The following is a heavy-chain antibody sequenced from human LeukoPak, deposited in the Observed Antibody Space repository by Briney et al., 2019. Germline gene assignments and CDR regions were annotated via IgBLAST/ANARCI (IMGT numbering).Heavy chain of an antibody. J-gene: IGHJ6*02. V-gene: IGHV3-33*01. CDR1: GFTFSRYG. CDR2: IWFDGSNE. Sequence: GGSLRLSCAASGFTFSRYGMHWVRQAPGKGLEWVAVIWFDGSNEDSADSVKGRFTISRDNSKNTLYLQMNSLRAEDTAVYYCARDPLVNGIYGHQRPVYNYYGMDVWGQGTTVTVSS. CDR3: ARDPLVNGIYGHQRPVYNYYGMDV. D-gene: IGHD1-26*01.